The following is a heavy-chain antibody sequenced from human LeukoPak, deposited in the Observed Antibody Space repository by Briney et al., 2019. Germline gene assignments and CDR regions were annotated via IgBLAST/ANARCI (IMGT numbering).Heavy chain of an antibody. CDR1: AGSISTSSYY. CDR2: IFYSGST. V-gene: IGHV4-39*07. Sequence: KPSETLSLTCTVSAGSISTSSYYWGWVRQPPGKGLQWIGNIFYSGSTYYSPSLKSRVTISVDTSKKQFSLKLRSVTAADTAVYYCASQLEAPGAYYFDYWGQGTLVTVSS. J-gene: IGHJ4*02. D-gene: IGHD3-10*01. CDR3: ASQLEAPGAYYFDY.